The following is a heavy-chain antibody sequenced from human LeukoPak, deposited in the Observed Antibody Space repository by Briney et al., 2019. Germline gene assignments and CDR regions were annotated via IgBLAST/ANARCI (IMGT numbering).Heavy chain of an antibody. CDR1: GFTFSSYW. V-gene: IGHV3-7*03. D-gene: IGHD2-15*01. CDR3: ARGYCSGGSCYGDY. CDR2: IKQDGSEK. J-gene: IGHJ4*02. Sequence: GGALRLSCAASGFTFSSYWMSWVRQAPGKGREWVANIKQDGSEKYYVDSVEGRFTISRDNAKNSLYLQMNSLRAEDTAVYYCARGYCSGGSCYGDYWGQGTLVTVSS.